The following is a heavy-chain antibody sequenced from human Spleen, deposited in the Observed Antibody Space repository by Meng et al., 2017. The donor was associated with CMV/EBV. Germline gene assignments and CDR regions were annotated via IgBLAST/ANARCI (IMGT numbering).Heavy chain of an antibody. V-gene: IGHV4-34*01. CDR1: GGSLSGYY. CDR3: ARRDGRCLDY. Sequence: QVQLQQWGAGLLKPSETLFLTCAVSGGSLSGYYWSWIRQPPGKGLEWIGEINHSGSTNYNPSLKSRVTISVDTSKNQFSLKLSSVPAADTAVYYCARRDGRCLDYWGQGTLVTVSS. D-gene: IGHD5-24*01. CDR2: INHSGST. J-gene: IGHJ4*02.